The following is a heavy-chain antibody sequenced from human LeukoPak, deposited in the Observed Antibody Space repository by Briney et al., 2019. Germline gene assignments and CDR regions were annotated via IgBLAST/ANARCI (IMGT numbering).Heavy chain of an antibody. CDR2: ISGSGGST. D-gene: IGHD3-3*01. J-gene: IGHJ4*02. Sequence: GGSLRLSCAASGFTFSSYAMSWVRQAPGKGLEWVSAISGSGGSTYYADSVKGRFTISRDNSKNTLYLQMNSLRSEDTAVYYCARGTYYDFWSGYYTNNQFDYWGQGTLVTVSS. CDR3: ARGTYYDFWSGYYTNNQFDY. V-gene: IGHV3-23*01. CDR1: GFTFSSYA.